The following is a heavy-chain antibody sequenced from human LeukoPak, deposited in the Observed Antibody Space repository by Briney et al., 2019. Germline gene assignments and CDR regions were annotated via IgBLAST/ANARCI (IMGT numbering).Heavy chain of an antibody. D-gene: IGHD4-17*01. Sequence: GASVKVSCKASGYTFTNYAMNWVRQAPGQGLEWMGWISAYNCNTNYAQKLQGRVTMTTDTSTSTAYMELRSLRSDDTTVYYCARVWSTVTHWFDPWGQGTLVTVSS. CDR3: ARVWSTVTHWFDP. V-gene: IGHV1-18*01. CDR2: ISAYNCNT. J-gene: IGHJ5*02. CDR1: GYTFTNYA.